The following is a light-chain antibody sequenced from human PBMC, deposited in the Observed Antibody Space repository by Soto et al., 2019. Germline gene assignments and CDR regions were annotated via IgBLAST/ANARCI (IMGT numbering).Light chain of an antibody. Sequence: IQMTQSPSTLSASVGDRVTITCRASQSISTWLAWYQQEPGKAPKLLIHKASSLQSGVPSRFSGSGSGTDFTLTISSLHPDDFATYYCQQYNTYSRTFGQGTKVDIK. CDR1: QSISTW. CDR3: QQYNTYSRT. V-gene: IGKV1-5*03. CDR2: KAS. J-gene: IGKJ1*01.